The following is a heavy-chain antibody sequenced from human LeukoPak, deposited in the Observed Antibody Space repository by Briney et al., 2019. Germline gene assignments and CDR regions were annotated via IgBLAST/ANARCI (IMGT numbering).Heavy chain of an antibody. Sequence: SGRSLRLSCAASGFTFSSYSMTWVRQAPGKGLEWVSYISSSSSTIYYADSVKGRFTISRDNAKNSLYLQMNSLRAEDTAVYYCARVKVVGSRRSDYWGQGTLVTVSS. D-gene: IGHD2-15*01. J-gene: IGHJ4*02. CDR1: GFTFSSYS. V-gene: IGHV3-48*01. CDR3: ARVKVVGSRRSDY. CDR2: ISSSSSTI.